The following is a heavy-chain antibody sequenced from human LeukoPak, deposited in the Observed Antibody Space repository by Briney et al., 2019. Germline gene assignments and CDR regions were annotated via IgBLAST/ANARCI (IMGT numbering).Heavy chain of an antibody. CDR1: GFTVSNNY. D-gene: IGHD3-10*01. CDR3: ARSSRHLLFDY. J-gene: IGHJ4*02. Sequence: GGSLRLSCAASGFTVSNNYMSLVRQAPGKGLEWVSVIYSGDSGGRTYGADSVKGRFTISRDNSKNTLFLQMNSLRAEDTAVYYYARSSRHLLFDYWGQGTLVTVSS. V-gene: IGHV3-66*01. CDR2: IYSGDSGGRT.